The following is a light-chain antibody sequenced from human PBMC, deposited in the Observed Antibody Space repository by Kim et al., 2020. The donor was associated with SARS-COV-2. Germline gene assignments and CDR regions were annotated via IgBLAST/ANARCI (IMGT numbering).Light chain of an antibody. V-gene: IGKV1-39*01. CDR2: SVS. CDR3: QQTFNTPYT. J-gene: IGKJ2*01. CDR1: QRISPY. Sequence: DIQMTQSPPSLSASVGDTVTIICRASQRISPYVTWFQQKPGKAPQLLVYSVSTLQTGVPSRFSGSGSGPDFSLTITGLQPEDFGTYFCQQTFNTPYTFGQGTKLEI.